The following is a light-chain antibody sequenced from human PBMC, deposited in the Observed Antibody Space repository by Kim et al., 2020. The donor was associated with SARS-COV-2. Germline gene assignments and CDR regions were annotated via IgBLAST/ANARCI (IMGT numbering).Light chain of an antibody. CDR1: RSNIGSNP. J-gene: IGLJ3*02. CDR3: AAWDYSLKGWV. CDR2: NDN. Sequence: GQRVTVYCSGTRSNIGSNPVNWFQQVPGTAPKLFIYNDNQRPSGGPDRVSASKSGTSASLAISGLQPEDAAHYFCAAWDYSLKGWVFGGGTQLTVL. V-gene: IGLV1-44*01.